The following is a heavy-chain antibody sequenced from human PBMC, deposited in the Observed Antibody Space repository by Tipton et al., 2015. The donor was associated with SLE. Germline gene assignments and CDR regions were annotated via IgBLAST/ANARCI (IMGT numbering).Heavy chain of an antibody. CDR1: GGSISGYY. Sequence: TLSLTCTVSGGSISGYYWSWIRQPPGKGLEWIGEINHSGSTNYNPSLKSRVTISVDTSKNQFSLKLSSVTAADTAVYYCARGRYSSSWYDYWGQGTLVTVSS. CDR3: ARGRYSSSWYDY. J-gene: IGHJ4*02. CDR2: INHSGST. D-gene: IGHD6-13*01. V-gene: IGHV4-34*01.